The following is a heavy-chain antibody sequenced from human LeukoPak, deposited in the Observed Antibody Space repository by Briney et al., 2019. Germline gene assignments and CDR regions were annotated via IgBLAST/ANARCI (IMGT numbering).Heavy chain of an antibody. Sequence: ASVKVSCKASGYTFTSYGISWVRQAPGQGLEWMGWISAYNGNTNYAQKLQGRVTMTTDTSTSTAYMELRSLRSDDTAVYYCARVVITFGGVIVPYYFDYWGQGTLATVSS. CDR2: ISAYNGNT. CDR3: ARVVITFGGVIVPYYFDY. CDR1: GYTFTSYG. V-gene: IGHV1-18*01. J-gene: IGHJ4*02. D-gene: IGHD3-16*02.